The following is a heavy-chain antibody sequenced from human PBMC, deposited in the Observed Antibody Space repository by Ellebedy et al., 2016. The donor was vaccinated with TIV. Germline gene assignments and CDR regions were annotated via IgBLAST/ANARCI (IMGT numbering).Heavy chain of an antibody. D-gene: IGHD6-13*01. V-gene: IGHV4-4*02. CDR2: IYQSGST. CDR1: GDSISSSNW. Sequence: MPSETLSLTCAVSGDSISSSNWWYWVRQTPGKGLEWTGEIYQSGSTNYNPSLKSRVTISVDKSKNQFSLKLTSVTAADTAVYYCARAPAGTQQSPLDYWGQGTLVTVSS. CDR3: ARAPAGTQQSPLDY. J-gene: IGHJ4*02.